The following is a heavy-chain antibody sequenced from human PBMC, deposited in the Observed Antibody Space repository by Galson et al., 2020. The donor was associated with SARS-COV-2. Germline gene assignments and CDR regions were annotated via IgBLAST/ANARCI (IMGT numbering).Heavy chain of an antibody. J-gene: IGHJ4*02. V-gene: IGHV3-21*01. CDR3: ARSPPASTSGTSIYFGC. CDR1: GFAFSSYT. Sequence: GESLKISCAASGFAFSSYTMNWVRQAPGKGLEWVASLDTSSTYIYHADSLKGRFTISRDNAENSLYLQMNSLRAEDTAVYYCARSPPASTSGTSIYFGCWGQGTQVTVSS. CDR2: LDTSSTYI. D-gene: IGHD3-10*01.